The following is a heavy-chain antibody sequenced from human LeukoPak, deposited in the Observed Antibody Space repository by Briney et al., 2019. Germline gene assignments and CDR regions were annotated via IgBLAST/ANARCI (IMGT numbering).Heavy chain of an antibody. D-gene: IGHD2-21*01. J-gene: IGHJ5*02. Sequence: GASLKVSCKASGYTFTSYDINWVRQAPGQGLEWMGWVSGYNGITNYAQTFEGRVAMTTNTSSSTDYVELRSLRSDDTAIYYCARGDWFDPWGQGTLVTVSS. CDR3: ARGDWFDP. CDR2: VSGYNGIT. CDR1: GYTFTSYD. V-gene: IGHV1-18*01.